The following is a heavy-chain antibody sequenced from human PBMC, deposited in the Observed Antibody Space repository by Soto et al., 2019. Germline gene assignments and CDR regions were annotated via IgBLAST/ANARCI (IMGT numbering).Heavy chain of an antibody. J-gene: IGHJ4*02. CDR2: ISGSGSST. Sequence: GGSLRLSCAASGFTFSSYTMSWVRQAPGKGLEWVSTISGSGSSTYSADSVKGRFTISRDNSKNTLYLQMNSLRVEDTAIYYCAKAWGIDYWVPGTLVTVSS. CDR1: GFTFSSYT. V-gene: IGHV3-23*01. CDR3: AKAWGIDY. D-gene: IGHD7-27*01.